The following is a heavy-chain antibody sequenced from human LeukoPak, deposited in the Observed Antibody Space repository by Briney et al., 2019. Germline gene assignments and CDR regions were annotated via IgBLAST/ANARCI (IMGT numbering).Heavy chain of an antibody. CDR3: SGSYYQLPDY. J-gene: IGHJ4*02. V-gene: IGHV3-48*03. Sequence: GGSLRLSCAASGSTFSSYEMNWVRQAPGKGLEWVSYISSSGSTIYYADSVKGRFTISRDNAKDSLCLQMNSLRAEDTAVYYCSGSYYQLPDYWGQGTLVTVSS. CDR1: GSTFSSYE. CDR2: ISSSGSTI. D-gene: IGHD1-26*01.